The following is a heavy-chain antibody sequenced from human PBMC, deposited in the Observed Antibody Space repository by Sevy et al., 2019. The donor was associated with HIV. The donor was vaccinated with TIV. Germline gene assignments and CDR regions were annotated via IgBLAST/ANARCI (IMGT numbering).Heavy chain of an antibody. Sequence: GGSLRLSCAASGFTFSSYWMNWVRQAPGKGLVWVSRLSSDGSTTIYADSVEGRFTISRDNAKNTLYLQINSLRAEDTAVYYCTRVDDISWNCHYFGYWGQGTLVTVSS. V-gene: IGHV3-74*01. CDR1: GFTFSSYW. CDR2: LSSDGSTT. J-gene: IGHJ4*02. CDR3: TRVDDISWNCHYFGY. D-gene: IGHD1-7*01.